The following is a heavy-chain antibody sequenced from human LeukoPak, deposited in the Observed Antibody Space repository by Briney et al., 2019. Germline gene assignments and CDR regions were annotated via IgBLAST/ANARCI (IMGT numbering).Heavy chain of an antibody. J-gene: IGHJ4*02. CDR1: GFTFSNYG. CDR3: AKDLSSRTYYFDY. Sequence: GGALRLSCAASGFTFSNYGMSWVRQAPGKGLKWVSAISHSGGSTYNADSVKGRFTISRDNSKNTLYLQMNSLRAEDTAVYYCAKDLSSRTYYFDYWGKGNLVTVSS. V-gene: IGHV3-23*01. CDR2: ISHSGGST. D-gene: IGHD2-2*01.